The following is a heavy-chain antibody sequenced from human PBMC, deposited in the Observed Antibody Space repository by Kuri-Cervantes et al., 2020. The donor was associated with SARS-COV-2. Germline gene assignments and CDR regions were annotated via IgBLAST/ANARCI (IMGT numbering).Heavy chain of an antibody. CDR2: ISYDGSNK. V-gene: IGHV3-30*03. CDR1: GFTFSSYG. D-gene: IGHD3-10*01. CDR3: ARDITMVRGAYFDY. Sequence: GESLKISCAASGFTFSSYGMHWVRQAPGKGLEWVAVISYDGSNKYYADSVKGRFTISRDNSKNTLYLQMNSLRAEGTAVYYCARDITMVRGAYFDYWGQGTLVTVS. J-gene: IGHJ4*02.